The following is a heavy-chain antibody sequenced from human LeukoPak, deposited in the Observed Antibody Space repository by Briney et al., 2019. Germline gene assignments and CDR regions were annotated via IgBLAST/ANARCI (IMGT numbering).Heavy chain of an antibody. Sequence: SETLSLTCTVSGGSISSYYWSWIRQPPGKGLEWIGYIYYSGSTNYNPSLKSRVTISVDTSKNRFSLKLSSVTAADTAVYYCARSSTSHSHFDYWGQGTLVTVSS. CDR3: ARSSTSHSHFDY. V-gene: IGHV4-59*01. D-gene: IGHD2-2*01. J-gene: IGHJ4*02. CDR1: GGSISSYY. CDR2: IYYSGST.